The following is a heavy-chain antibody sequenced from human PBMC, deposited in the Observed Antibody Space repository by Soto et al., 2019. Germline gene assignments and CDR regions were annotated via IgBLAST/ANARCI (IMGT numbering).Heavy chain of an antibody. CDR3: AKATDRYGYYYYGMDV. CDR2: ISGSGGST. Sequence: TASGFTFSSYAMSWVRQAPGKGLEWVSAISGSGGSTYYADSVKGRFTISRDNSKNTLYLQMNSLRAEDTGVYYCAKATDRYGYYYYGMDVWGQGTTVTVSS. J-gene: IGHJ6*02. D-gene: IGHD3-9*01. CDR1: GFTFSSYA. V-gene: IGHV3-23*01.